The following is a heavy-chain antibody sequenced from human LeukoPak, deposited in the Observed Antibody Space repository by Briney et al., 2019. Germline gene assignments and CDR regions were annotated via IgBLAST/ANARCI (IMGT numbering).Heavy chain of an antibody. J-gene: IGHJ4*02. CDR1: GFTFSSYW. CDR2: INRDGSDT. D-gene: IGHD6-13*01. Sequence: GGSLRLSCAASGFTFSSYWMSWVRQAPGKGLEWVANINRDGSDTHYVDSVKGRFTISRDNAKNSLYLQMNSLRAEDTTVYYCARFSRSSSVYWGQGSLVTVSS. CDR3: ARFSRSSSVY. V-gene: IGHV3-7*01.